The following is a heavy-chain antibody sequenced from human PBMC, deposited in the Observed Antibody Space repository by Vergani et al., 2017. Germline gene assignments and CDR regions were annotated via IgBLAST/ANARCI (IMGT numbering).Heavy chain of an antibody. CDR3: AASSSWYVGRVDY. CDR1: GFTFSSYG. V-gene: IGHV3-33*01. Sequence: QVQLVESGGGVVQPGRSLRLSCAASGFTFSSYGMHWVRQAPGKGLEWVAVIWYDGSNKYYADSVKGRFTISRDNSKNTLYLQMNSLRAEDTAVYYCAASSSWYVGRVDYWGQGTLVTVSS. D-gene: IGHD6-13*01. CDR2: IWYDGSNK. J-gene: IGHJ4*02.